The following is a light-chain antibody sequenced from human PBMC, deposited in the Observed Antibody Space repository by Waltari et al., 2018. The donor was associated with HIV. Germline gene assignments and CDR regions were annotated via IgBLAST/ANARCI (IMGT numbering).Light chain of an antibody. CDR1: SGSVSTSYY. CDR2: STY. Sequence: QTVVTQEPSFSVSPGGTVTLTCALSSGSVSTSYYPGWFQQTPGQAPRTLISSTYCRSSGVPDRFSGSILVNKAALTITGAQADDDSHYYCVFYMSGATWVFGGGTKLTVL. J-gene: IGLJ3*02. V-gene: IGLV8-61*01. CDR3: VFYMSGATWV.